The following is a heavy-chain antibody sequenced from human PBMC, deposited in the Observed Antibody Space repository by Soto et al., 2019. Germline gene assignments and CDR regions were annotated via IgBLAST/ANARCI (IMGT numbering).Heavy chain of an antibody. D-gene: IGHD1-20*01. CDR2: ILYGGST. CDR3: ARGWDTKITGTTTWFDP. V-gene: IGHV4-30-4*01. Sequence: QVQLQESGPGLVKPSQTLSLTCSVSGDSLRSGEYYWTGIRQSPGKGLEWIGFILYGGSTKYNPSLEGRLTMSVDRSKNQFSLRLSSVTAADTAVYFCARGWDTKITGTTTWFDPWGPGTLVTVSS. CDR1: GDSLRSGEYY. J-gene: IGHJ5*02.